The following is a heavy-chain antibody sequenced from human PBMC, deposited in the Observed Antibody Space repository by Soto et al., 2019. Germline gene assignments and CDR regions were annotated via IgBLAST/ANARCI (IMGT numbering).Heavy chain of an antibody. CDR1: GGSISSSSYY. CDR2: IYYSGST. Sequence: QLQLQESGPGLVKPSETLSLTCTVSGGSISSSSYYWGCIRQPRGKGLEWIGSIYYSGSTYYNPSLKSRVTISVDTSKNQFSLKLSSVTAADTAVYYCASSYGDYPSSYWGQGTLVTVSS. CDR3: ASSYGDYPSSY. D-gene: IGHD4-17*01. V-gene: IGHV4-39*01. J-gene: IGHJ4*02.